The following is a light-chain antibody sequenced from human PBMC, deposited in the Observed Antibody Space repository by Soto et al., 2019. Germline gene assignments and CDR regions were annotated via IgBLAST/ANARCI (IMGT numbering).Light chain of an antibody. V-gene: IGLV2-14*01. CDR2: EVS. J-gene: IGLJ2*01. CDR3: SSYTSSSTLEVV. CDR1: SSDVGGYNY. Sequence: QSALTQPASVSGSPGQSITISCTGTSSDVGGYNYVSWYQQHPGKAPKLIIYEVSNRPSGVSNRFSGSKSGNTASLTFSGLQAEDEADYYCSSYTSSSTLEVVFGGGTKLTVL.